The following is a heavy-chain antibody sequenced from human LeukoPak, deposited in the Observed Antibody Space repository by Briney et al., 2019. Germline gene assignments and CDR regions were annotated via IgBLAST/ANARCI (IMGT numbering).Heavy chain of an antibody. J-gene: IGHJ4*02. CDR1: GGTFSSYA. D-gene: IGHD1-26*01. CDR2: IIPIFGTA. V-gene: IGHV1-69*06. Sequence: SVTVSRKASGGTFSSYAISWVRQAPGQGLDWMGGIIPIFGTANYAQKFQGRVTITADKSTSTAYMELSSLRSEDTAVYYCARGSGSYYPPDYWGQGTLVTVSS. CDR3: ARGSGSYYPPDY.